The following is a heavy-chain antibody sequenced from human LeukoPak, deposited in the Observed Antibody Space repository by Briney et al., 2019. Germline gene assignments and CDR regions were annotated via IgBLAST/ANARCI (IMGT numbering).Heavy chain of an antibody. V-gene: IGHV1-69*05. CDR3: ASGGITIFGVVNDYYYYYMDV. D-gene: IGHD3-3*01. Sequence: ASVKVSCKASGGTFSSYAISWVRQAPGQGLEWMGGIIPIFGTANYAQKFQGRVTITTDESTSTAYMELSSLRSEDTAVYYCASGGITIFGVVNDYYYYYMDVWGKGTTVTVSS. CDR2: IIPIFGTA. CDR1: GGTFSSYA. J-gene: IGHJ6*03.